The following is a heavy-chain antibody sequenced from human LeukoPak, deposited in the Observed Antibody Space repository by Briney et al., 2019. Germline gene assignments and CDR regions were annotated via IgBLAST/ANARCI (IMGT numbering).Heavy chain of an antibody. CDR3: ASGDSSSWFMVPTDY. CDR1: GFTFSSYS. V-gene: IGHV3-21*01. J-gene: IGHJ4*02. D-gene: IGHD6-13*01. Sequence: GGSLRLSCAASGFTFSSYSMNWVRQAPGKGLEWVSSISSSSSYIYYADSVKGRFTISRDNAKNSLYLQMNSLRAEDTAVYYCASGDSSSWFMVPTDYWGQGTLVTVSS. CDR2: ISSSSSYI.